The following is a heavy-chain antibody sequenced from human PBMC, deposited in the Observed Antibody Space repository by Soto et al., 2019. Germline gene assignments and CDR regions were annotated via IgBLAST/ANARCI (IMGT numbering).Heavy chain of an antibody. CDR3: ARALAMAGPLFY. Sequence: PSETLSLTCTVSGGSISSGGYYWSWIRQHPGKGLEWIGYIYYSGSTYYNPSLKSRVTISVDTSKNQFSLKLSSVTAADTAVYYCARALAMAGPLFYWGQGTLVTVSS. D-gene: IGHD5-18*01. CDR1: GGSISSGGYY. J-gene: IGHJ4*02. CDR2: IYYSGST. V-gene: IGHV4-31*03.